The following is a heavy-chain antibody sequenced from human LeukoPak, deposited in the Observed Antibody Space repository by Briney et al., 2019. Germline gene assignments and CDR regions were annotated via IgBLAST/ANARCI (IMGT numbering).Heavy chain of an antibody. CDR3: ARRLEGFDP. CDR1: GGSMNNYY. CDR2: ISYSGST. J-gene: IGHJ5*02. Sequence: SETLSLTCTVSGGSMNNYYWSWVRQPPGKGLEWIGYISYSGSTNYNPSLKSRVTISLDTSKNQFSLKLSSVTAADTAVYWCARRLEGFDPWGQGTLVTVSS. V-gene: IGHV4-59*12.